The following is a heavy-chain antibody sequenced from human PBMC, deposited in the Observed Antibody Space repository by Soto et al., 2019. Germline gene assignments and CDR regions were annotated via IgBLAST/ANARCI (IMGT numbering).Heavy chain of an antibody. CDR2: INSDGSST. V-gene: IGHV3-74*01. D-gene: IGHD5-18*01. CDR1: GFTFSSYW. Sequence: EVQLVESGGGLVQPGGSLRLSCAASGFTFSSYWMHWVRQAPGKGLVWVSRINSDGSSTSYADSVKGRFTISRDNAKNTLYRQMNSLRAEDTAVYYCAREGSGYSYGLDAFDIWGQGTMVTVSS. CDR3: AREGSGYSYGLDAFDI. J-gene: IGHJ3*02.